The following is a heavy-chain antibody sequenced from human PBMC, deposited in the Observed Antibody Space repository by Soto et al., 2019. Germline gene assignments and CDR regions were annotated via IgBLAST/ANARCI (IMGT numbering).Heavy chain of an antibody. CDR2: IWYDGSNK. CDR3: ARVPLYGSGPPLDV. CDR1: GFTFSSYG. Sequence: GGSLRLSCAASGFTFSSYGMHWVRQAPGKGLEWVAVIWYDGSNKYYADSVKGRFTISRDNSKNTLYLQMNSLRAEDTAVCYCARVPLYGSGPPLDVWGQGTTVTVSS. V-gene: IGHV3-33*01. J-gene: IGHJ6*02. D-gene: IGHD3-10*01.